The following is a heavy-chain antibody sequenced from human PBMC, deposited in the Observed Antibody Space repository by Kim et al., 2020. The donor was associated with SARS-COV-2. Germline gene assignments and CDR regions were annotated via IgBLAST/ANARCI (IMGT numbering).Heavy chain of an antibody. CDR2: TSDKGHSYTT. Sequence: GGSLRLSCAASGFTFSDYYMDWVRQAPGKGLEWVGRTSDKGHSYTTQDAGSGRYRFTISRDDSKNSLCLQRNSLKTEDTAVYYCVSVRPSNTGGGLDFWGQGTAVTVSS. CDR1: GFTFSDYY. V-gene: IGHV3-72*01. D-gene: IGHD3-16*01. CDR3: VSVRPSNTGGGLDF. J-gene: IGHJ6*02.